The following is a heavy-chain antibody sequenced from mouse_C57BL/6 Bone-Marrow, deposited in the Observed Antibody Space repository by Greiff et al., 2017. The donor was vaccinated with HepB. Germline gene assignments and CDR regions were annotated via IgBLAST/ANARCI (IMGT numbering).Heavy chain of an antibody. Sequence: QVQLQQPGAELVKPGASVKVSCKASGYTFTSYWMHWVKQRPGQGLEWIGRIHPSDSDTNYNQKFKGKATLTVDKSSSTAYMQRSSLTSEDSAVYYCAIRRCYDPYYFDYWGQGTTLTVSS. CDR2: IHPSDSDT. D-gene: IGHD2-12*01. CDR1: GYTFTSYW. V-gene: IGHV1-74*01. CDR3: AIRRCYDPYYFDY. J-gene: IGHJ2*01.